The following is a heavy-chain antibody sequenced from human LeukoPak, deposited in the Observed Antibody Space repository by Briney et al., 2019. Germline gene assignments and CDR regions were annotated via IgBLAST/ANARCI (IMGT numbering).Heavy chain of an antibody. J-gene: IGHJ4*02. CDR2: IWYDGSNK. V-gene: IGHV3-33*01. D-gene: IGHD5-18*01. Sequence: GGSLRLSCASSGFTFSSYGMHWVRQAPGKGLEWVAVIWYDGSNKYYADSVKGRFTISRDNSKNTLYLQMNSLRAEDTAVYYCARANVDTAMGDFDYWGQGTLVTVSS. CDR1: GFTFSSYG. CDR3: ARANVDTAMGDFDY.